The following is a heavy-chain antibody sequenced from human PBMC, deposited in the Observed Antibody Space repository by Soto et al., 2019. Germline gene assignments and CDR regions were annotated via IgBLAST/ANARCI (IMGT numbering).Heavy chain of an antibody. V-gene: IGHV3-23*01. CDR2: ISGSGST. J-gene: IGHJ4*02. CDR3: AKVALRLDYFDY. D-gene: IGHD5-12*01. CDR1: GFTFSNYA. Sequence: EVQLLESGGGLVQPGGSLRLSCAASGFTFSNYAMNWVRQAPGKGLEWVAAISGSGSTYYADSVKGRFTISRDNSKNTLYLQMNSLIAEDTDVYYCAKVALRLDYFDYWGPGTLVTVSS.